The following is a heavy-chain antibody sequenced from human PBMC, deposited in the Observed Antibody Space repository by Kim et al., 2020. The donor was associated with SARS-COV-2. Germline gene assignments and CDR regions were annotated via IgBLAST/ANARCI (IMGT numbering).Heavy chain of an antibody. J-gene: IGHJ5*02. V-gene: IGHV3-23*01. D-gene: IGHD4-17*01. Sequence: TYYVDSGKGRSSITRDTSKNTLYLEMNSLRADDTAMYYCAKDPGGDYFPWGQGTLVTVSS. CDR2: T. CDR3: AKDPGGDYFP.